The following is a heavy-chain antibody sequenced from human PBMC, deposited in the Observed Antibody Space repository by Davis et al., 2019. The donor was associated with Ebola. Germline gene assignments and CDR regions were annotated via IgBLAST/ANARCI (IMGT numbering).Heavy chain of an antibody. Sequence: PSETLSLTCTVSGGSISSYYWSWIRQPPGKGLEWIGYIYYSGSTNYNPSLKSRVTISVDTSKNQFSLKLSSVTAADTAVYYCARVSTVTSRIGYYGMDVWGQGTTVTVSS. CDR3: ARVSTVTSRIGYYGMDV. V-gene: IGHV4-59*01. J-gene: IGHJ6*02. CDR1: GGSISSYY. D-gene: IGHD4-17*01. CDR2: IYYSGST.